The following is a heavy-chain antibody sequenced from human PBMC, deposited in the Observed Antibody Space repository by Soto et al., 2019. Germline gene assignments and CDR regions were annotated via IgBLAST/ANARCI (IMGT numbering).Heavy chain of an antibody. Sequence: PSETLSLTCTVSGGSISSHYWSWIRHSPGKGLEWIGYIYYSGSTNYNPSLKSRVTISVDTSKNQFSLKPSSVTAADTAVYYCARHQYSEFPSWFDPWGQGTLVTV. CDR1: GGSISSHY. J-gene: IGHJ5*02. CDR3: ARHQYSEFPSWFDP. CDR2: IYYSGST. D-gene: IGHD1-26*01. V-gene: IGHV4-59*08.